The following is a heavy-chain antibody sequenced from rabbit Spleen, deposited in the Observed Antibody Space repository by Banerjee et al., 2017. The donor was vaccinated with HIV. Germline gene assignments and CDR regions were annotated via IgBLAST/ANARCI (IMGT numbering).Heavy chain of an antibody. CDR2: INIVTGKS. Sequence: QEQLVESGGDLVKPGASLTLTCKASGVSLNDKDVMCWVRQAPGKGLEWIACINIVTGKSVYASWAKGRFTMSRTSSTTVTLQMTSLTAADTATYFCARDTGTSFSTYGMDLWGPGTLVTVS. V-gene: IGHV1S45*01. CDR3: ARDTGTSFSTYGMDL. J-gene: IGHJ6*01. D-gene: IGHD8-1*01. CDR1: GVSLNDKDV.